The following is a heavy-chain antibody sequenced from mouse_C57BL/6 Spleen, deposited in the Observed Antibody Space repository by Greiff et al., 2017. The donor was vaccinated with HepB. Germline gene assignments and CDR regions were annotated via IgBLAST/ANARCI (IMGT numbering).Heavy chain of an antibody. V-gene: IGHV1-80*01. CDR2: NYPGDGDT. J-gene: IGHJ4*01. CDR3: ARGYDYYAMDY. D-gene: IGHD1-1*02. Sequence: VQLQQSGAELVKPGASVKISCKASGYAFSSYWMNWVKQRPGKGLEWIGQNYPGDGDTNYNGKFKGKATLTADKSSSTAYMQLSSLATEDSAVYFCARGYDYYAMDYWGQRNSVTVSS. CDR1: GYAFSSYW.